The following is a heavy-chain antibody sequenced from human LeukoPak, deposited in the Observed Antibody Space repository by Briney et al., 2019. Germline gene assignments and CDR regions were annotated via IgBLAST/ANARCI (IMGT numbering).Heavy chain of an antibody. V-gene: IGHV3-21*01. J-gene: IGHJ5*02. CDR1: GFTFSTYI. CDR2: IGTSTSYI. CDR3: ARGGKLEPTAMAS. D-gene: IGHD5-18*01. Sequence: PGGSLRLSCAASGFTFSTYIMNWVRQTPGKGLEWVSSIGTSTSYIYYADSVKGRFTISRDNAKNMLYLQINSLRVEDTAIYYCARGGKLEPTAMASWGQGSPVVVAS.